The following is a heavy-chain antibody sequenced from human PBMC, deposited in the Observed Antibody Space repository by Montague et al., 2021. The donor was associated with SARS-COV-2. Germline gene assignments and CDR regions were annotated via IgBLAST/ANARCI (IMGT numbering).Heavy chain of an antibody. D-gene: IGHD6-19*01. V-gene: IGHV3-48*03. CDR3: AREYGIAVAGTFIDC. J-gene: IGHJ4*02. CDR2: ISSSGSPI. Sequence: SLRLSCAASGFTFGSYEMNWFRQAPGKGPEWVSYISSSGSPIYYADSVKGRFTISRDNAKTSLYLQMNSLRAEDMAIYYCAREYGIAVAGTFIDCWGQGTLVTVSS. CDR1: GFTFGSYE.